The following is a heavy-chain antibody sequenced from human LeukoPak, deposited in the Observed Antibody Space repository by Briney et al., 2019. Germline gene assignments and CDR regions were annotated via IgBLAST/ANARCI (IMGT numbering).Heavy chain of an antibody. D-gene: IGHD3-16*01. CDR3: ARITATFAPYAFDI. CDR2: IYYSGST. CDR1: GGSISSGSYY. J-gene: IGHJ3*02. V-gene: IGHV4-31*03. Sequence: SETLSLTCTVSGGSISSGSYYWSWIRQHPGKGLEWIGYIYYSGSTYYNPSLKSRVTISVDTSKNQFSLKLNSVTAADTAVYYCARITATFAPYAFDIWGQGTIITVSS.